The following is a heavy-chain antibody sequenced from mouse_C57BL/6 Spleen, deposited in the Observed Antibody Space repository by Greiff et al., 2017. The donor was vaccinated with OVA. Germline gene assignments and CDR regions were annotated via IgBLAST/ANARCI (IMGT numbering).Heavy chain of an antibody. CDR2: IKPGSGGT. CDR1: GYAFTNYV. D-gene: IGHD1-2*01. Sequence: VQLQQSGAELVRPGTSVKVSCKASGYAFTNYVIEWVKQRPGQGLEWIGVIKPGSGGTNYNEKFKGKGTLTADKSSSTAYMQLSSLTSEDSAVYFGARSERATATPFAYWGQGTLVTVSA. CDR3: ARSERATATPFAY. V-gene: IGHV1-54*01. J-gene: IGHJ3*01.